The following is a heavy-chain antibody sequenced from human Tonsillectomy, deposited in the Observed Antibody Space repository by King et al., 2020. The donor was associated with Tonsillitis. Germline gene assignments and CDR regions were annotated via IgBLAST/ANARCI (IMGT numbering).Heavy chain of an antibody. J-gene: IGHJ6*03. V-gene: IGHV3-23*04. CDR2: IGGSGTTT. CDR3: AKSPLTIPSYMDV. D-gene: IGHD2-21*01. Sequence: VQLVESGGGLIPPGGSHRHSCAASGFPFSNSAMNWVRQAPGKGLEWVSSIGGSGTTTYYGDYVKVRFTISRDNAKNTLDLQMNGLQAEDTARYYCAKSPLTIPSYMDVWGKGTTVTVSS. CDR1: GFPFSNSA.